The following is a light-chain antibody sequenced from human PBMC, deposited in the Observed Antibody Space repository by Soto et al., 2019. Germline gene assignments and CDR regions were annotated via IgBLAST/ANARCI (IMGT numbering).Light chain of an antibody. J-gene: IGKJ5*01. Sequence: DVPMTQSPSSLSASVGDRVTITCRASQPISNYFNWYQQKADEAPKVLIFGASSLQSGVPSKFSGSGYGTDFTLIINNLHPDDFATYSCQQTHAVPLTFGQGTRL. V-gene: IGKV1-39*01. CDR3: QQTHAVPLT. CDR1: QPISNY. CDR2: GAS.